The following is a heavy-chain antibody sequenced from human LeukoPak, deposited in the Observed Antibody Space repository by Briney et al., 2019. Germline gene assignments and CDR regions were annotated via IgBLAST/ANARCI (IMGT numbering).Heavy chain of an antibody. Sequence: GGSLRLSCAASGFTFSSYVMSWVRQAPGKGLECVSAIRGDGGSTYYADSVKGRFTISRDNSKNTLYLQMNSLRAEDTAVYYCAKENTPQYYYDSSGYPDYWGQGTLVTVSS. J-gene: IGHJ4*02. CDR3: AKENTPQYYYDSSGYPDY. CDR2: IRGDGGST. D-gene: IGHD3-22*01. CDR1: GFTFSSYV. V-gene: IGHV3-23*01.